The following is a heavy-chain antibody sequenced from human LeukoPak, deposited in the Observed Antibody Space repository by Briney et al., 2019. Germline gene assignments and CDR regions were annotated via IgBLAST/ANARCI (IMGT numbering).Heavy chain of an antibody. J-gene: IGHJ4*02. D-gene: IGHD4-17*01. CDR3: AKDHYGDYEGYFDY. CDR1: GFTFSSYA. CDR2: ISGRGGST. Sequence: GGSLRLSCAASGFTFSSYAMSWVRQAPGKGLEWVSAISGRGGSTYYADSVKGRFTISRDNSKNTLYLQMNSLRAEDTAVYYCAKDHYGDYEGYFDYWGQGTLVTVSS. V-gene: IGHV3-23*01.